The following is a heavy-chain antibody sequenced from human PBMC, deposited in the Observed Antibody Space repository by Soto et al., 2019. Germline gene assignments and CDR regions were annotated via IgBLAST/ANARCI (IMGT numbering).Heavy chain of an antibody. J-gene: IGHJ4*02. Sequence: QVQLVQSGAEVRKPGASVKVSCNVTGYTFSGHYLHWVRQAPGQGLEWMGWINPKSGGTNYAQKFQDRVTMTADTAVSAASMELTSLRYDDTAVFDCARGLYSSPAYFFDSWGQGTLVTVSS. D-gene: IGHD6-13*01. CDR3: ARGLYSSPAYFFDS. V-gene: IGHV1-2*02. CDR1: GYTFSGHY. CDR2: INPKSGGT.